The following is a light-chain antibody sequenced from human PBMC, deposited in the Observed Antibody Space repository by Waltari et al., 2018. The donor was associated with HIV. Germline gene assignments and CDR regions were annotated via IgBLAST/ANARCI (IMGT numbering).Light chain of an antibody. J-gene: IGLJ1*01. CDR3: QSADSTGSYPDV. CDR1: ALPKQY. V-gene: IGLV3-25*03. Sequence: SYELTQPPSVSVSPGQTARITCSGDALPKQYAYWYQQKPGQAPLLVIYKDNERTSGIPERFSGSSSGTTVTLTISGVHTEDEADYYCQSADSTGSYPDVFGTGTKVAVL. CDR2: KDN.